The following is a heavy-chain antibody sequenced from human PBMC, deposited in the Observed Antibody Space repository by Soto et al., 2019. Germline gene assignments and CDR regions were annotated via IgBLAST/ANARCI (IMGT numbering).Heavy chain of an antibody. CDR2: ISSSSSYI. CDR1: GFTFSSYC. CDR3: ARDGKDGYNFN. J-gene: IGHJ4*02. V-gene: IGHV3-21*01. D-gene: IGHD5-12*01. Sequence: EVQLVESGGGLVKPGGSLRLSCAASGFTFSSYCMNWVRQAPGKGLEWVSSISSSSSYIYYADSVKGRCTISRDNAKNSLYLQMNSLRAKDTAVYYCARDGKDGYNFNWGQGTLVTVSS.